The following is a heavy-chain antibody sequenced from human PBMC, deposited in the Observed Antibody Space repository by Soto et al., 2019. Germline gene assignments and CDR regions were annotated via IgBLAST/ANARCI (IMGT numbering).Heavy chain of an antibody. D-gene: IGHD3-10*01. V-gene: IGHV3-23*01. CDR1: GFTLSGYA. Sequence: EVQLLESGGGLVQHGDSLRLSCAASGFTLSGYAMSWVRQAPGKGLEWVSAISAGDGDTYYADSVKGRFTISRDTSKNTLFLQMSSLRADDTAIYYCAKDVTTVRGVIDYFDFWGQGTLVTVSS. J-gene: IGHJ4*02. CDR3: AKDVTTVRGVIDYFDF. CDR2: ISAGDGDT.